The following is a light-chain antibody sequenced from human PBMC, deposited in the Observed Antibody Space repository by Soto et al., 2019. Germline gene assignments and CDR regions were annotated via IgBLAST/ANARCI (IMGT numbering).Light chain of an antibody. V-gene: IGKV1-39*01. CDR3: QQSYSTPFT. CDR2: AAY. CDR1: QSISSY. J-gene: IGKJ4*01. Sequence: DIQMTQSPSSLSASVGDRVTITCRASQSISSYLNWYQQKPGKAPKLLIYAAYSLQSGVPSRFSGSGSGTDFTLTISSLQPEDVATYYCQQSYSTPFTFGGGTKVEIK.